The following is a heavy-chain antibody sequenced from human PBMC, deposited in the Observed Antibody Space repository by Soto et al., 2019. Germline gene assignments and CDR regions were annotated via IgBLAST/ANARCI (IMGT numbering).Heavy chain of an antibody. V-gene: IGHV4-59*01. CDR3: ARGPGRSGYVSWFDP. D-gene: IGHD3-3*01. Sequence: SETLSLTCTVSGGSIISNYCIFIRHPPWKGLQWIAYISDSGSTEHNPSLKSRVTMSVDTSKNQFSLKLTSVTAADTAVDYCARGPGRSGYVSWFDPWGQGALVTVSS. CDR2: ISDSGST. J-gene: IGHJ5*02. CDR1: GGSIISNY.